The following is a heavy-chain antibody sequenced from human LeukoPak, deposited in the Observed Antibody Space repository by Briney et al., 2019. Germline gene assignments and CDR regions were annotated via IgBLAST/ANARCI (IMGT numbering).Heavy chain of an antibody. Sequence: PGRSLRLSCAASGFTFSSYAMHWVRQAPGKGLEWVAIISYDGSNKYYADSVKGRFTISRDNSKNTLSLQMNSLRAEDTAVYYCARFSSYYFDYWGQGTLVTVSS. CDR2: ISYDGSNK. CDR1: GFTFSSYA. J-gene: IGHJ4*02. V-gene: IGHV3-30*04. CDR3: ARFSSYYFDY. D-gene: IGHD2/OR15-2a*01.